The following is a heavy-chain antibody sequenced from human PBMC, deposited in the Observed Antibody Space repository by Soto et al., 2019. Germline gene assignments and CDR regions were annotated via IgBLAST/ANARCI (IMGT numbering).Heavy chain of an antibody. J-gene: IGHJ6*02. CDR3: ARPDIVAYYYYYGMDV. Sequence: GASVKVSCKASGGTFSSYAISWVRQAPGQGLEWMGGIIPIFGTANYAQKFQGRVTITADESTSTAYMGLSSLRSEDTAVYYCARPDIVAYYYYYGMDVWGQGTTVTVSS. D-gene: IGHD5-12*01. CDR1: GGTFSSYA. CDR2: IIPIFGTA. V-gene: IGHV1-69*13.